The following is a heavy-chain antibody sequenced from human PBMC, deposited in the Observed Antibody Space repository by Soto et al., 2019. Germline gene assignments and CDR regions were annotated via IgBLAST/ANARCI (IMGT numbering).Heavy chain of an antibody. V-gene: IGHV3-30-3*01. J-gene: IGHJ6*02. CDR1: GFTFSSYA. D-gene: IGHD6-6*01. CDR2: ISYDGSNK. Sequence: GGSLRLSCAASGFTFSSYAMHWVRQAPGKGLEWVAVISYDGSNKYYADSVKGRFTISRDNSKNTLYLQMNSLRAEDTAVYYCARDHPHDLYSSSRGGGMDVWGQGTTVTVS. CDR3: ARDHPHDLYSSSRGGGMDV.